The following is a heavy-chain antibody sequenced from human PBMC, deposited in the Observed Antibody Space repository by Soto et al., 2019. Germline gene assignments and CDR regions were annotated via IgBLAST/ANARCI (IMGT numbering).Heavy chain of an antibody. CDR2: ISAYNGNT. V-gene: IGHV1-18*01. D-gene: IGHD2-2*01. Sequence: ASVKVSCKASGYTFTSYGISWVRQAPGQGLEWMGWISAYNGNTNYSQKLQGRVTMTTDTSTSTAYMELRSLRSDDTAVYYCARVGWSGTSGNCSSTSCYGYNWFDPWGQGTLVTVSS. CDR3: ARVGWSGTSGNCSSTSCYGYNWFDP. CDR1: GYTFTSYG. J-gene: IGHJ5*02.